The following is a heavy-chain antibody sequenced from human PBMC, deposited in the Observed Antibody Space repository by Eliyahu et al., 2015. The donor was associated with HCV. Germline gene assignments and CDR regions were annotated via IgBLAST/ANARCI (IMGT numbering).Heavy chain of an antibody. Sequence: EVQLLESGGDLVQPGGSLXLXCAASGFXFSSYAMSWVRQVAGKGLEWVSVISTSGGDTYYVDSVKGRFTISRDNSKNTLYLQMDSLRAEDTAVYYCAKGVEGYIHGPIDYWGQGTLVTVSS. D-gene: IGHD5-18*01. CDR1: GFXFSSYA. CDR2: ISTSGGDT. J-gene: IGHJ4*02. CDR3: AKGVEGYIHGPIDY. V-gene: IGHV3-23*01.